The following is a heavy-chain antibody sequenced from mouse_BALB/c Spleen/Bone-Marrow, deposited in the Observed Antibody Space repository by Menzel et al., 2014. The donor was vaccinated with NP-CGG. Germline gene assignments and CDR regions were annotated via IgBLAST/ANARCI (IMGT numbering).Heavy chain of an antibody. CDR1: GFDFSRYW. D-gene: IGHD1-2*01. Sequence: EVRVEESGGGLVQPGGSLKLSCAASGFDFSRYWMTWVRRAPGKGLEWIGEINPASSTINYTPSLKDKFIISRDNAKNTLYLQMSKVRSEDTALYYCAKNYYYGYVAYWGQGTLVTVSA. CDR3: AKNYYYGYVAY. J-gene: IGHJ3*01. CDR2: INPASSTI. V-gene: IGHV4-1*02.